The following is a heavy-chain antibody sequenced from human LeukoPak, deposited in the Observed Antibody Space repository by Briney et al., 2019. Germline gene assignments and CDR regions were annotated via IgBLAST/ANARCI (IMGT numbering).Heavy chain of an antibody. V-gene: IGHV5-51*01. Sequence: KPGESLKISWNCSETSFTNCWIAWVRPMPGEGLEWGGIIYPANSDNTYSPTFNGPVTTSGHTSSTPAYLQWSGLKASDTATYYFVRSVDSTPSTLPYWGQGTLVTVSS. CDR1: ETSFTNCW. CDR2: IYPANSDN. CDR3: VRSVDSTPSTLPY. D-gene: IGHD5-12*01. J-gene: IGHJ4*02.